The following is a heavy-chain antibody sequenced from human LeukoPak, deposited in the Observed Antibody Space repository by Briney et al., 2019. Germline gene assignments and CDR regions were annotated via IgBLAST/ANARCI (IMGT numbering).Heavy chain of an antibody. Sequence: PGASLRLSCAASGFTFSSYAMSWVREAPGHGLESGSAISGSGGSTYYADSVKGRFTISRDNSKNTLYLQMNSLRAEDTAVYYCANLGYGYYYYGMDVWGQGTTVTVSS. CDR3: ANLGYGYYYYGMDV. D-gene: IGHD7-27*01. CDR2: ISGSGGST. V-gene: IGHV3-23*01. J-gene: IGHJ6*02. CDR1: GFTFSSYA.